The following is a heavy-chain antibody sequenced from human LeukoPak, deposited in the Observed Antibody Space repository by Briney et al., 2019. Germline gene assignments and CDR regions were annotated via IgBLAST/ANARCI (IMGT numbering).Heavy chain of an antibody. CDR1: GYTFTDYY. D-gene: IGHD1-26*01. Sequence: ASVKVSCKASGYTFTDYYINWVRQAPGQGLEWMGRINPNSGDTNYAQKFQGRVTMTRDTSTSTVYMELSSLRSEDTAVYYCARSTTGGRELLRSRALDYWGQGTLVTVSS. V-gene: IGHV1-2*06. CDR3: ARSTTGGRELLRSRALDY. J-gene: IGHJ4*02. CDR2: INPNSGDT.